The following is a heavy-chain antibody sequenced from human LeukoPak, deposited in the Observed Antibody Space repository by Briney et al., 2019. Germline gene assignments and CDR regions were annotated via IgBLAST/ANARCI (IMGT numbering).Heavy chain of an antibody. V-gene: IGHV4-30-2*01. Sequence: SETLSLTCTVSGGSISSDGYYWSWIRQPPGKGLEWIGYIYHSGSTYYNPSLKSRVTISVDRSKNQFSLKLSSVPAADTAVYYCARANYDFWSVYFDYWGQGTLVTVSS. D-gene: IGHD3-3*01. CDR1: GGSISSDGYY. CDR2: IYHSGST. CDR3: ARANYDFWSVYFDY. J-gene: IGHJ4*02.